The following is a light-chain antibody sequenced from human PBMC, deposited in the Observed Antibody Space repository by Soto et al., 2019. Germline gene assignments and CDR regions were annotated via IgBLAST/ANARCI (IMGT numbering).Light chain of an antibody. CDR2: GAS. Sequence: EIVLTQSPGTLSLSPAERATLSCSASQSVSSSYLAWYQQKPGQAPRLLIYGASSRPTGIPDRFSGSGSGTDFTLTNSRLEPEDFAVYYCQQYGSSPQTCGQGTRLELK. CDR1: QSVSSSY. CDR3: QQYGSSPQT. J-gene: IGKJ5*01. V-gene: IGKV3-20*01.